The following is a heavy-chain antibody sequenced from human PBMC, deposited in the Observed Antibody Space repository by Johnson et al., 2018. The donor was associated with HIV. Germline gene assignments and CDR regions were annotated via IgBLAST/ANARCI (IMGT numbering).Heavy chain of an antibody. Sequence: QVQLVESGGGLVKPGVSLRLSCAASGFTFNNAWMSWVRQAPGKGLEWVAVLSYDGSNKHFAESVPGRFTVPRDNSKNILYLEMKSLRAEDTAVYYCAREGFVVLPAAMRLFAFDIWGQGTMVTVSS. V-gene: IGHV3-30-3*01. CDR1: GFTFNNAW. D-gene: IGHD2-2*01. CDR2: LSYDGSNK. CDR3: AREGFVVLPAAMRLFAFDI. J-gene: IGHJ3*02.